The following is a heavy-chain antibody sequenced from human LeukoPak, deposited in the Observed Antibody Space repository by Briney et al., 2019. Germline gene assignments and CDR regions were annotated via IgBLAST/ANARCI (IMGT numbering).Heavy chain of an antibody. J-gene: IGHJ4*02. Sequence: SETLSLTCTVSGGSISSYYWSWIRQPAGKGPEWIGRIYISGSTNYNPSLKSRVTMSVDTSKNQFSLKLSSVTAADTAVYYCARDRGTWNDDGFDYWGQGTLVTVSS. CDR1: GGSISSYY. CDR2: IYISGST. CDR3: ARDRGTWNDDGFDY. V-gene: IGHV4-4*07. D-gene: IGHD1-1*01.